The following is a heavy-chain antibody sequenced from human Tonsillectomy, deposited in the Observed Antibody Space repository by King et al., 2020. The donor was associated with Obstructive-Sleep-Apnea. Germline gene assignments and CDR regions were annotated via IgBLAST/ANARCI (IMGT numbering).Heavy chain of an antibody. V-gene: IGHV3-7*03. CDR2: IKQDGSEK. J-gene: IGHJ4*02. CDR1: GFTFSSYW. Sequence: VQLVESGGGSVQPGGSLRLSCAASGFTFSSYWISWVRQAPGKGLEWVANIKQDGSEKYYVDSVKGRFTISRDNAKNSLYLQMNSLRAEDTAIYYCARGTPDYWGQGTLVTVSS. CDR3: ARGTPDY.